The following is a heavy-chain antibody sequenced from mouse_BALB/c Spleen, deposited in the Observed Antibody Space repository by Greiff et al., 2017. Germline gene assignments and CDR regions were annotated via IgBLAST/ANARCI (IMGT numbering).Heavy chain of an antibody. Sequence: EVQGVESGGGLVQPGGSLKLSCAASGFTFSSYTMSWVRQTPEKRLEWVAYISNGGGSTYYPDTVKGRFTISRDNAKNTLYLQMSSLKSEDTAMYYCARHNGNYPAWFAYWGQGTLVTVSA. CDR3: ARHNGNYPAWFAY. CDR2: ISNGGGST. D-gene: IGHD2-1*01. J-gene: IGHJ3*01. V-gene: IGHV5-12-2*01. CDR1: GFTFSSYT.